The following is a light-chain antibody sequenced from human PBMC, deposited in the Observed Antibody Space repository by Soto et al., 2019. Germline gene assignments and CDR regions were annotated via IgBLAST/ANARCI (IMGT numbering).Light chain of an antibody. J-gene: IGKJ1*01. CDR1: QSISVY. V-gene: IGKV1-39*01. CDR3: QQSYSTPWT. Sequence: DIQMTQSPSSLSASVGDRVTITCRASQSISVYLNWYQQRPGKAPKLLISAASSLQSGVPSGFSGSGSGTDFTLTINSLQPEDFATYLCQQSYSTPWTFGQGTKVETK. CDR2: AAS.